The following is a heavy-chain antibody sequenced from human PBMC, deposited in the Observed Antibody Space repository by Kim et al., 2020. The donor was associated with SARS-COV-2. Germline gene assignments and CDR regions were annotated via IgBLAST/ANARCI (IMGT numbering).Heavy chain of an antibody. CDR1: GYSISNGYY. J-gene: IGHJ5*02. CDR3: ARDVGYYGSGSYLWFDP. CDR2: IYHSGST. D-gene: IGHD3-10*01. V-gene: IGHV4-38-2*02. Sequence: SETLSLTCTVSGYSISNGYYWGWIRQPPGKGLEWIGSIYHSGSTYYNPSLKSRVTISVDTSKNQFSLKLSSVTAADTAVYYCARDVGYYGSGSYLWFDPWGQGTLVTVSS.